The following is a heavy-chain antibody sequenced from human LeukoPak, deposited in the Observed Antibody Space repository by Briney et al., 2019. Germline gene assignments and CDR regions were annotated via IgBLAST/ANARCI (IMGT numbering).Heavy chain of an antibody. CDR3: ARDPKDNTSGYYYFDY. CDR1: GYTFTNYY. J-gene: IGHJ4*02. D-gene: IGHD3-22*01. V-gene: IGHV1-46*01. Sequence: ASVKVSCKASGYTFTNYYMHWVRQAPGLGLEWMGVINPSGGRTSYAQKFRGRVTMTRDMSTSTVYMELSSLRSEDTAVYYCARDPKDNTSGYYYFDYWGQGTLVAVSS. CDR2: INPSGGRT.